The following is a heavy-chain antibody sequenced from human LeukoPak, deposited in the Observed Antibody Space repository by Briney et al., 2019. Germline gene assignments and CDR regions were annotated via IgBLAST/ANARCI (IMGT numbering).Heavy chain of an antibody. J-gene: IGHJ4*01. CDR2: IYGGTA. V-gene: IGHV4-4*07. Sequence: SETLSLTCTVSGASLSDYFWTRIRQPAGKGLEWIGRIYGGTAYYNPSLKSRPTISLDTSTSNHQFSLRLTSVTAADTAVYYCARGAQRTRISGYYSFDYWGRGILVTVSS. D-gene: IGHD5-12*01. CDR3: ARGAQRTRISGYYSFDY. CDR1: GASLSDYF.